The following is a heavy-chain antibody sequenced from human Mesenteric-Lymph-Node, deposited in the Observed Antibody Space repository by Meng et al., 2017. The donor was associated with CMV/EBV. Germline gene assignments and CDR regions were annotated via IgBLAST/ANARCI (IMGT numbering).Heavy chain of an antibody. CDR3: ARVFVSAGRLSSIRDYPGGYYFDY. V-gene: IGHV3-30*03. J-gene: IGHJ4*02. D-gene: IGHD6-6*01. Sequence: GGSLRLSCAASGFTFNRYSMHWVRQAPGKGLEWVAVILDDGSNRYYGDSVRGRFTISRDNSKDTLSLQMNSLRTEDTAVYYCARVFVSAGRLSSIRDYPGGYYFDYWGQGTPVTVSS. CDR2: ILDDGSNR. CDR1: GFTFNRYS.